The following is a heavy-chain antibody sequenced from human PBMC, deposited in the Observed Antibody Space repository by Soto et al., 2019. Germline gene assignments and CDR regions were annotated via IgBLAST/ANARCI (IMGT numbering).Heavy chain of an antibody. CDR1: GYTFTSYG. CDR2: ISAYNGNT. CDR3: ASDFETGTTPGSSY. Sequence: QVPLVQSGAEVKKPGASVKVSCKASGYTFTSYGISWVRQAPGQGREWMGWISAYNGNTNYAQKLQGRVTMTTDTSTSTAYMELRSLRSDDTAVYYCASDFETGTTPGSSYWGQGTLVTVSS. J-gene: IGHJ4*02. V-gene: IGHV1-18*01. D-gene: IGHD1-7*01.